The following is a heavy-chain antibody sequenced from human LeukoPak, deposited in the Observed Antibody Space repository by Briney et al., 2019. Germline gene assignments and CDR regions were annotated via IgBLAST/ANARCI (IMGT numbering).Heavy chain of an antibody. CDR1: GGSISRYY. V-gene: IGHV4-59*01. CDR2: MYYSGST. D-gene: IGHD3-9*01. Sequence: SETLSLTCDVSGGSISRYYWSWSRQPPGKGLEWIGYMYYSGSTNYNPSLKSRVTISVDTSKNQFSLKLTSVTAADTAVYYCAAREGLDWLLYWGQGTLVTVSS. CDR3: AAREGLDWLLY. J-gene: IGHJ4*02.